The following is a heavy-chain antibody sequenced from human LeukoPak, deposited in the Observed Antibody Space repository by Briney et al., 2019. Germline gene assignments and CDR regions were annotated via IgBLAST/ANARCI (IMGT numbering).Heavy chain of an antibody. CDR1: GFTVSSNY. V-gene: IGHV3-66*01. CDR2: IYNDGTT. J-gene: IGHJ5*02. CDR3: ANLDGRGNIP. Sequence: GVSLRLSCAASGFTVSSNYMSWVRQAPGKGLEWVSVIYNDGTTYYADSVKGRFTISRDNSKNTVYLQMNSLRAEDTAVYYCANLDGRGNIPWGQGTLVTVSS. D-gene: IGHD3/OR15-3a*01.